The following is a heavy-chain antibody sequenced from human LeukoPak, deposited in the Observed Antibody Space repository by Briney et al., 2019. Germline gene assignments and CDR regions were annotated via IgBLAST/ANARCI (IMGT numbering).Heavy chain of an antibody. CDR1: GFTFSSYG. V-gene: IGHV3-30*02. CDR3: ARDHRGYYYMDV. Sequence: GGSLRLSCAASGFTFSSYGMHWVRQAPGKGLEWVAFIRYDGSNKYYADSVKGRFTISRDNSKNTLYLQMNSLRAEDTAVYYCARDHRGYYYMDVWGKGTTVTVSS. J-gene: IGHJ6*03. D-gene: IGHD3-16*02. CDR2: IRYDGSNK.